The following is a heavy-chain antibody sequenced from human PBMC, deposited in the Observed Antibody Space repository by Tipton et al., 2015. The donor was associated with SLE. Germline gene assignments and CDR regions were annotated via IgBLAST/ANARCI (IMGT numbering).Heavy chain of an antibody. V-gene: IGHV4-61*02. D-gene: IGHD3-10*01. Sequence: TLSLTCTVSGVSISSASYYWNWIRQPAGKGLEWIGRAYTTGSPYYNPSLESRVAISMDTSKNQFSLKLTAVTAADTAVYYCVGGSRGVGFDVWGHGTTVIVSS. CDR2: AYTTGSP. J-gene: IGHJ6*02. CDR1: GVSISSASYY. CDR3: VGGSRGVGFDV.